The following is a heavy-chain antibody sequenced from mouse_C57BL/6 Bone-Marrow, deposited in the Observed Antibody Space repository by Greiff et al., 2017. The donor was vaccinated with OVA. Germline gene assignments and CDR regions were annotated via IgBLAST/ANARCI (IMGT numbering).Heavy chain of an antibody. J-gene: IGHJ4*01. CDR2: ISSGDDYI. D-gene: IGHD2-1*01. Sequence: EVKLEESGEGLVKPGGSLKLSCAASGFTFSSYAMSWVRQTPEKRLEWVAYISSGDDYIYYADTVKGRFTISRDNARNTLYLQMSSLKSEDTAMYYCTRLLDAMDYWGQGTSVTVSS. V-gene: IGHV5-9-1*02. CDR3: TRLLDAMDY. CDR1: GFTFSSYA.